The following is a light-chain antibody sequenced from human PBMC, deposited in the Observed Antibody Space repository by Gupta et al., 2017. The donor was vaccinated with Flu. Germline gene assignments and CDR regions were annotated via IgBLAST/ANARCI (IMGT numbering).Light chain of an antibody. Sequence: QSALTQPASVSGSLGQPITVSCTGTSSDVGGYNYVSWYQQHPGKAPKLMIYEVTSRPSGVSNRFSGSKSGNTASLTISGLQAEDEAYYYCSSYTSTGTLIFGTGTKVSVL. J-gene: IGLJ1*01. CDR1: SSDVGGYNY. V-gene: IGLV2-14*01. CDR2: EVT. CDR3: SSYTSTGTLI.